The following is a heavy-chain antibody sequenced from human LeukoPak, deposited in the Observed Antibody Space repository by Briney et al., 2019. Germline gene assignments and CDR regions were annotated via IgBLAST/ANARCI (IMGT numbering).Heavy chain of an antibody. J-gene: IGHJ4*02. CDR3: AKEPYGGNSYIADY. D-gene: IGHD4-23*01. V-gene: IGHV3-30*02. CDR2: IDSDERRK. Sequence: GGSLRLSCAASGFTFNSYGMHWVRQAPGKGLEWVALIDSDERRKYYADSVKGRFTIYRDNSKKTLYLQMNSLRTDDTAVYYCAKEPYGGNSYIADYWGQGALVTVSS. CDR1: GFTFNSYG.